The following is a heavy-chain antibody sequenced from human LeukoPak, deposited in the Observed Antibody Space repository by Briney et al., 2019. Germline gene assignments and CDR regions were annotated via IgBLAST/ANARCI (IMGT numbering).Heavy chain of an antibody. CDR2: ISSSSSTI. V-gene: IGHV3-48*01. D-gene: IGHD3-3*01. CDR1: GFTFSSYS. CDR3: ARDLHQTYDFWSGNANNWFDP. J-gene: IGHJ5*02. Sequence: GGSLRLSCAASGFTFSSYSMNWVCQAPGKGLEWVSCISSSSSTIYYADSVKGRFTISRDNAKNSLYLQMNSLRAEDTAVYYCARDLHQTYDFWSGNANNWFDPWGQGTLVTVSS.